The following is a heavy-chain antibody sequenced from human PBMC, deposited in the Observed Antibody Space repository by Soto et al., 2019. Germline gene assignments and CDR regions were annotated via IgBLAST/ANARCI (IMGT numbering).Heavy chain of an antibody. CDR2: IFHSGST. Sequence: PSWTMALACAFCGGCIRIKDGWGSVRQPPGKGLEWIGEIFHSGSTNYNPSLKTRVTISVDKSKNQFSLKLSSVTAADTAVYYCARVYSGSYSDYWGQGTLVTVSS. CDR1: GGCIRIKDG. V-gene: IGHV4-4*02. J-gene: IGHJ4*02. D-gene: IGHD1-26*01. CDR3: ARVYSGSYSDY.